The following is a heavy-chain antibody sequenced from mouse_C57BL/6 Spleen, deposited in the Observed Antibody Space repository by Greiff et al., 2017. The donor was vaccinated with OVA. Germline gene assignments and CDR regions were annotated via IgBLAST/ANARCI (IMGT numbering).Heavy chain of an antibody. V-gene: IGHV1-50*01. CDR3: ARGNYVFDY. D-gene: IGHD2-4*01. CDR2: IDPSDSDT. J-gene: IGHJ2*01. CDR1: GYTFTSYW. Sequence: QVQLQQPGAELVKPGASVKLSCKASGYTFTSYWMQWVKQRPGQGLEWIGEIDPSDSDTNYNQKFKGKATLTVDTSSSTAYMQLSSLTSEDSAVYYCARGNYVFDYWGQGTTLTVSS.